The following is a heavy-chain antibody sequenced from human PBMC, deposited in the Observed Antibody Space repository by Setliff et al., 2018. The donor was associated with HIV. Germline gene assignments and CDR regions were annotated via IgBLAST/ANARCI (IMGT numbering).Heavy chain of an antibody. Sequence: SVKVSCKASXSTFNSHTINWVRQAPGQGLDWMGRIIPILGVANYAQRFQGKVTITADKSTSTAYMELTSLRFDDTAMYYCVRGVQSPPHYSYYYMDVWGEGTXXTVSS. CDR1: XSTFNSHT. J-gene: IGHJ6*03. V-gene: IGHV1-69*02. CDR3: VRGVQSPPHYSYYYMDV. D-gene: IGHD3-3*01. CDR2: IIPILGVA.